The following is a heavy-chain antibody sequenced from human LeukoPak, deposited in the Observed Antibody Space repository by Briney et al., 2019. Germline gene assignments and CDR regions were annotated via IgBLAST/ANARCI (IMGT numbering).Heavy chain of an antibody. J-gene: IGHJ4*02. CDR2: IYYSGST. D-gene: IGHD5-12*01. CDR1: GGSISSYY. Sequence: SETLSLTCTVSGGSISSYYWSWIRQPPGKGLEWIGYIYYSGSTNYNPSLKSRVTISVDTPKNQFSLKLSSVTAADTAVYYCARQYIVATSGHFDYWGQGTLVTVSS. V-gene: IGHV4-59*08. CDR3: ARQYIVATSGHFDY.